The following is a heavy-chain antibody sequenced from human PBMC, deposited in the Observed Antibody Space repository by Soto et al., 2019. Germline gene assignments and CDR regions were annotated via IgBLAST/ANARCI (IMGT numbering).Heavy chain of an antibody. Sequence: QVQLQQWGAGLVKPSETLSLSCAVYGQSFSGHSWAWIRQPPGKGLEWIGEINESGSTYYNPSLKSRVTISTGTSKNQFSLKLSSVGAVDTAAYFCARGSGIVALPGELEDVKYDYWGQGTLVNVSS. CDR2: INESGST. V-gene: IGHV4-34*01. D-gene: IGHD1-1*01. J-gene: IGHJ4*02. CDR3: ARGSGIVALPGELEDVKYDY. CDR1: GQSFSGHS.